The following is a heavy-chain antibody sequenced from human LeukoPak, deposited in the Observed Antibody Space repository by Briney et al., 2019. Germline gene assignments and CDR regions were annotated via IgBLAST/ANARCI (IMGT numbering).Heavy chain of an antibody. CDR3: ARSQESGAHYFDS. Sequence: GGSLRLSCAASGFTFRNYAMNWVRQAPGRGLEWVSSIGLSGGGTYYADSVEGRFTISRDNSKNTLYLQMDSLRAEDTAVYYCARSQESGAHYFDSWGQGTLVTASS. J-gene: IGHJ4*02. V-gene: IGHV3-23*01. CDR1: GFTFRNYA. CDR2: IGLSGGGT. D-gene: IGHD2-15*01.